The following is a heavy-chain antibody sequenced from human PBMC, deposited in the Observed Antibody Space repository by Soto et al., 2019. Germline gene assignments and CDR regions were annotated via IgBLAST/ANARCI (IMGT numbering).Heavy chain of an antibody. D-gene: IGHD6-13*01. J-gene: IGHJ5*02. CDR2: MNPNSGNT. Sequence: ASVKVSCKASGYTFTSYDINWVRQATGQGLEWMGWMNPNSGNTGYAQKFQGRVTMTRNTSISTAYMELSGLRSDDTAVYYCARDAAATGSGWFDPWGQGTLVTVSS. CDR3: ARDAAATGSGWFDP. CDR1: GYTFTSYD. V-gene: IGHV1-8*01.